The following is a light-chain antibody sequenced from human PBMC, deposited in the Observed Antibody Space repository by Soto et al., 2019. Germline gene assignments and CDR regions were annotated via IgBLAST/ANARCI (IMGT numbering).Light chain of an antibody. J-gene: IGKJ2*01. CDR3: KQSYSTPT. CDR2: ASS. Sequence: DIQMTQSPSSLSASVGDRVTITCRTSQSVSIYVNWYQQKPGKAPIILIYASSSLQSGVPSRFSGSGSGTDFTLTISSLEPEDFATYYCKQSYSTPTFGQGTKVDI. CDR1: QSVSIY. V-gene: IGKV1-39*01.